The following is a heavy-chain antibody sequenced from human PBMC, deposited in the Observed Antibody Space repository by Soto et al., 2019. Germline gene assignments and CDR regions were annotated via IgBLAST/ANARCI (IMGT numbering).Heavy chain of an antibody. V-gene: IGHV4-4*07. Sequence: SETLSLTGTVSGGSISNYYWTWIRQPAGKGLEWIGRIYTSGGTNYNPSLKSRVTMSVDTSKRQFSLELSSVTAADAAMYYCAKGRTLVVVTTSLDSWGQGTLVTVSS. D-gene: IGHD2-21*02. CDR1: GGSISNYY. CDR3: AKGRTLVVVTTSLDS. CDR2: IYTSGGT. J-gene: IGHJ4*02.